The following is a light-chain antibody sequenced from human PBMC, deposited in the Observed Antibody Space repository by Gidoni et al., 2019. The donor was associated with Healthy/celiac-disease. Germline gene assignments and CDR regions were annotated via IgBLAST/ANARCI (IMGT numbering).Light chain of an antibody. J-gene: IGLJ2*01. CDR3: QSADSSGTHVV. Sequence: SYELTQPHSESVSPGHTARITCSGDALPQQYAYWYQQKPGQAPVLVIYKDSERPSGIPERFSGSSSGTTVTLTISGVHAEDVADYYCQSADSSGTHVVFGGGTKLTVL. CDR1: ALPQQY. CDR2: KDS. V-gene: IGLV3-25*02.